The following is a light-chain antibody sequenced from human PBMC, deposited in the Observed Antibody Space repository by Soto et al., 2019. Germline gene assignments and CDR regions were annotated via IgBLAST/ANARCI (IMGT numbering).Light chain of an antibody. CDR3: CSYGTSSTYV. V-gene: IGLV2-11*01. J-gene: IGLJ1*01. Sequence: QSVLTQPRSVSGSPGQSVTISCTGTSSDVGAYNYVSWYQQHPGKAPKLMIYDVDKRPSGVPDRFSGSKSGNTASLTISGLQADDEADYYCCSYGTSSTYVFGLGTKVTVL. CDR2: DVD. CDR1: SSDVGAYNY.